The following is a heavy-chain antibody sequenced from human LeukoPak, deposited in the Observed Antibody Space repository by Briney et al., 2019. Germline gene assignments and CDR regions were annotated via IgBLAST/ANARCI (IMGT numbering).Heavy chain of an antibody. Sequence: ASVKVSCKASGYTFTIYGITWVRQAPGQGLEWMGWISTYNGNTNYAQRLQGRVTMTTDTSTSTAYMELRSLRSDDTAVYYCARDSSSWRSFDYWGQGTLVTVSS. CDR1: GYTFTIYG. J-gene: IGHJ4*02. CDR3: ARDSSSWRSFDY. CDR2: ISTYNGNT. D-gene: IGHD6-13*01. V-gene: IGHV1-18*01.